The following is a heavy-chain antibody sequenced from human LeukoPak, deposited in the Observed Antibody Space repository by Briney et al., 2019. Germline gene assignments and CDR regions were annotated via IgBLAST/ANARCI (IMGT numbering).Heavy chain of an antibody. CDR2: ISWDGGST. J-gene: IGHJ4*02. D-gene: IGHD1-26*01. CDR1: GFTFDDYT. CDR3: AKGAPEWELLR. V-gene: IGHV3-43D*03. Sequence: GGSLRLSCAASGFTFDDYTMHWVRQAPGKGLEWVSLISWDGGSTYYADSVKGRFTISRDNSKNSLYLQMNSLRAEDTALYYCAKGAPEWELLRWGQGTLVTVSS.